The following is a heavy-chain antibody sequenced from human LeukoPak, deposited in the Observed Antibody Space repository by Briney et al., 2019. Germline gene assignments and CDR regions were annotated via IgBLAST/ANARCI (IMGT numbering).Heavy chain of an antibody. CDR1: GGSISSYY. CDR2: IYYSGST. D-gene: IGHD2-2*01. J-gene: IGHJ6*03. CDR3: ARATFSLGYCSSTSCPYYYYYYMDV. V-gene: IGHV4-59*01. Sequence: SETLSLTCTVSGGSISSYYWSWIRQPPGKGLEWIGYIYYSGSTNYNPSLKSRVTISVDTSKNQFSLKLSSVTAADTAVYYCARATFSLGYCSSTSCPYYYYYYMDVWGKGTPVTVSS.